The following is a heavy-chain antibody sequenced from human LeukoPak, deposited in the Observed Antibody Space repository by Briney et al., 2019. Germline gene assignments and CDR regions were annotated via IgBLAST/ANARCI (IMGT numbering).Heavy chain of an antibody. CDR1: GFTFSSYA. Sequence: GGSLRLFCAASGFTFSSYAMSWVRQAPGKGLEWVSAISGSGGSTYYADSVKGRFTISRDNSKNTLYLQMNSLRAEDTAVYYCARGVPGTAFNTQSYTDVWGKGTTVTVSS. CDR3: ARGVPGTAFNTQSYTDV. V-gene: IGHV3-23*01. D-gene: IGHD2-21*02. CDR2: ISGSGGST. J-gene: IGHJ6*03.